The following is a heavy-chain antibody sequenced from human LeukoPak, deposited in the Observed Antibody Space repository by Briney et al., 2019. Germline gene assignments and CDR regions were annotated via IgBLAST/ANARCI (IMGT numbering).Heavy chain of an antibody. CDR3: AREIAAEGWFDP. V-gene: IGHV4-31*03. CDR1: GGSISSGGYY. D-gene: IGHD6-6*01. J-gene: IGHJ5*02. CDR2: IYYSGST. Sequence: SETLSLTCTVSGGSISSGGYYWSWIRQHPGKGLEWIGYIYYSGSTYYNPSLKSRVTISVDTSRNQFSLKLSSVTAADTAVYYCAREIAAEGWFDPWGQGTLVTVSS.